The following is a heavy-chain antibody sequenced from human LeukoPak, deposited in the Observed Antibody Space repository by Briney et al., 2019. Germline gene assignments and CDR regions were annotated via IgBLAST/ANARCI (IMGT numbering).Heavy chain of an antibody. J-gene: IGHJ3*02. Sequence: SQTLSLTCAISGDSVSSNSAAWNWIRQSPSRGLEWLGRTYYRSKWYNDYAVSVKSRITINPDTSKNQFSLQLNSVTPEDTAVYYCARSTDYYDSSGYMRNAFDIWGQGTMVTVSS. CDR2: TYYRSKWYN. CDR1: GDSVSSNSAA. V-gene: IGHV6-1*01. CDR3: ARSTDYYDSSGYMRNAFDI. D-gene: IGHD3-22*01.